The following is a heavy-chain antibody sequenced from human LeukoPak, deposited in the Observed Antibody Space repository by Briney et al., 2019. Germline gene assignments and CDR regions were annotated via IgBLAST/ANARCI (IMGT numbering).Heavy chain of an antibody. J-gene: IGHJ4*02. CDR2: IYASGST. D-gene: IGHD6-6*01. V-gene: IGHV4-61*02. CDR3: ASSSDTNFDY. Sequence: SQTLSLTCTVSGGSISSGSYYWSWIRQPAGKGLEWIGRIYASGSTYYNPSLKSRVTISVDTSKNQFSLKLSSVTAADTAVYYCASSSDTNFDYWGQGTLVTVSS. CDR1: GGSISSGSYY.